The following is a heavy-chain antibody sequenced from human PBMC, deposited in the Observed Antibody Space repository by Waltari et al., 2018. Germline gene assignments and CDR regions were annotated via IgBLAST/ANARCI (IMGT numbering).Heavy chain of an antibody. CDR3: ERRYYSNSGEGFDAFDI. CDR2: IYPGDSDT. J-gene: IGHJ3*02. Sequence: EVQLVQSGAEVKKPGESLKISCKGSGYSFTSYWIGWVRQMPGKGLEWMGIIYPGDSDTRYSPSSQGQVTISADKSISTAYLQWSSLKASDTAMYYCERRYYSNSGEGFDAFDIWGQGTMVTVSS. D-gene: IGHD4-4*01. CDR1: GYSFTSYW. V-gene: IGHV5-51*01.